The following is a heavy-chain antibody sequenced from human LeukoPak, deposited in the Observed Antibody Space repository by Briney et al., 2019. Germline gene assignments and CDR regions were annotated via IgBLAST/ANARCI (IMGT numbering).Heavy chain of an antibody. CDR2: INWNGGST. CDR1: GFTFDDYG. CDR3: ARDSSSSYYYYYYDMDV. V-gene: IGHV3-20*04. Sequence: PGGSLRLSCAASGFTFDDYGMSWLRQAPGKGLEWVSGINWNGGSTGYADSVKGRFTISRDNANNSLYLQMNSPGAEDTALYYCARDSSSSYYYYYYDMDVWGKGTTVTVSS. J-gene: IGHJ6*03. D-gene: IGHD6-6*01.